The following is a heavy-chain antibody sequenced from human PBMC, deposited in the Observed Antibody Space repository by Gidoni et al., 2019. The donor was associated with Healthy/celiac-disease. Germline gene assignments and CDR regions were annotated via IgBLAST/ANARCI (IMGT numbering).Heavy chain of an antibody. CDR3: AKWEWMPDYFDY. J-gene: IGHJ4*02. CDR1: RFTFSSYA. V-gene: IGHV3-23*01. Sequence: EVQLLASGGGLVQPGGSLRLSFPASRFTFSSYAMRWVRQAPGQGLEWVSAISGSGGSTYYADSVKGRFTISRDNSKNTLYLQMNSLRAEDTAVYYCAKWEWMPDYFDYWGQGTLVTVSS. CDR2: ISGSGGST. D-gene: IGHD3-3*01.